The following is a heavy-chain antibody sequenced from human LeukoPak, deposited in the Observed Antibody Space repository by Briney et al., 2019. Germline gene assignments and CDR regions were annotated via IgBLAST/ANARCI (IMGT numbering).Heavy chain of an antibody. J-gene: IGHJ3*02. Sequence: ASVKVSCKASGYTFTSYGISWVRQAPGQGLEWMGWISAYNGNTNYAQKLQGRVTMTTDTSTSTAYMELRSLRSDDTAVYYCAGDGGSYYYTDQPYACDIWGQGTMVTVSS. V-gene: IGHV1-18*01. D-gene: IGHD1-26*01. CDR1: GYTFTSYG. CDR3: AGDGGSYYYTDQPYACDI. CDR2: ISAYNGNT.